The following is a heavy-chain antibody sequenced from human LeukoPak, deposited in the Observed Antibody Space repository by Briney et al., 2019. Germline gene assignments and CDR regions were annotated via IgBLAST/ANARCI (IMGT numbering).Heavy chain of an antibody. CDR2: IWYDGSNK. V-gene: IGHV3-33*01. J-gene: IGHJ4*02. CDR3: AREGGKAARPRGLDY. D-gene: IGHD6-6*01. CDR1: GFTSSSYG. Sequence: GRSLRLSCAASGFTSSSYGMHWVRQAPGKGLEWVAVIWYDGSNKYYADSVKGRFTISRDNSKNTLYLQMNSLRAEDTAVYYCAREGGKAARPRGLDYWGQGTLVTVSS.